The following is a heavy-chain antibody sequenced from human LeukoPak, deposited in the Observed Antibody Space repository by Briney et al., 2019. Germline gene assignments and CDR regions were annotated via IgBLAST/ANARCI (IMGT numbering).Heavy chain of an antibody. J-gene: IGHJ4*02. Sequence: SETLSLTCTVSGGSISDYYWNWIRQPAGKGLEWIGRIYTSGSAIYNPSLKSRVTISADTSKNQFSLNLSSVTAADTALYYCARGHGYVNFDYWGQGALVTVSS. CDR1: GGSISDYY. CDR2: IYTSGSA. V-gene: IGHV4-4*07. D-gene: IGHD5-12*01. CDR3: ARGHGYVNFDY.